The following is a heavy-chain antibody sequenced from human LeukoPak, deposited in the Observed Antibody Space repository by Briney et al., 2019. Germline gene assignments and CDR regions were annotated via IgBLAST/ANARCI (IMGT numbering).Heavy chain of an antibody. CDR3: VTGYGDY. D-gene: IGHD7-27*01. Sequence: SETLSLTCTVSGGSVSSGSYYWSWIRQPPGKGLEWIGYIYYSGSTNYNPSLKSRVTISVDTSKNQFSLKLSSVTAADTAVYYCVTGYGDYWGQGTLVTVSS. J-gene: IGHJ4*02. CDR1: GGSVSSGSYY. V-gene: IGHV4-61*01. CDR2: IYYSGST.